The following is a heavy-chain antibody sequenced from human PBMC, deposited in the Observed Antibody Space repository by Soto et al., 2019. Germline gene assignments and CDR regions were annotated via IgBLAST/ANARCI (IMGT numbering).Heavy chain of an antibody. CDR3: ARGRGAAADYFDF. V-gene: IGHV3-11*05. CDR2: ISSSTSHT. Sequence: QVQLVESGGGLVKPGGSLRLSCAVSGFTFSDYYMTWIRQAPGQGLEWVSYISSSTSHTNYADPVKGRFTISRDNAKNSLFLQMNSLRAEDTAVYYCARGRGAAADYFDFWGQGTLVTVSS. J-gene: IGHJ4*02. D-gene: IGHD6-13*01. CDR1: GFTFSDYY.